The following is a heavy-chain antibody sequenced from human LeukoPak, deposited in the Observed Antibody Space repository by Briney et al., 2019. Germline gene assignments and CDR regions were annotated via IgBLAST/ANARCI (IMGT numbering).Heavy chain of an antibody. CDR1: GYTFTSYG. CDR3: ARDPLGELSLHFQH. J-gene: IGHJ1*01. V-gene: IGHV1-18*01. CDR2: ISAYNGNT. D-gene: IGHD3-16*02. Sequence: ASVKVSYKASGYTFTSYGISWVREAPGQGREGMGCISAYNGNTNYAQKLQGRVTMTTDTSTSTAYMELRSLRSDDTAVYYCARDPLGELSLHFQHWGQGTLVTVSS.